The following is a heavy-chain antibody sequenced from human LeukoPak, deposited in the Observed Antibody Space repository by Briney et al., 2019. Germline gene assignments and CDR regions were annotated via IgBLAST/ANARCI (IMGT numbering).Heavy chain of an antibody. V-gene: IGHV3-7*03. CDR2: INQDGSEK. D-gene: IGHD6-19*01. CDR3: TATPWGGGSGFDF. CDR1: GFIFSSYW. J-gene: IGHJ4*02. Sequence: GGSLRLSCAASGFIFSSYWMSWVRQAPGKGLEWVANINQDGSEKYYVDSVKGRFTISRDNARSSLYLQMNSLRAEDTAVYYCTATPWGGGSGFDFWGQGTLVTVSS.